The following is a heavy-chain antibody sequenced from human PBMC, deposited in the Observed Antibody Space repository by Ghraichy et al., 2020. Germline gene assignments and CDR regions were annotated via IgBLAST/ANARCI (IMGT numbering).Heavy chain of an antibody. CDR2: IYYSGST. CDR3: ARAALFAGSFKYYFHY. D-gene: IGHD3-10*01. V-gene: IGHV4-39*01. Sequence: SETLSLTCTVSGGSISSSSYYWGWIRQPPGKGLEWIGSIYYSGSTYYNPSLKSRVTISVDTSKNQFSLKLSSVTAADTAVYYCARAALFAGSFKYYFHYWGQGTLVTVSS. CDR1: GGSISSSSYY. J-gene: IGHJ4*02.